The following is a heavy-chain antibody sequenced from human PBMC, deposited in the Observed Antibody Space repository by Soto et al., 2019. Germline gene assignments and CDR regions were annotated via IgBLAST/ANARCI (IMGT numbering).Heavy chain of an antibody. CDR2: IIPIFGTA. D-gene: IGHD3-9*01. CDR1: GGTFSSYA. J-gene: IGHJ6*02. CDR3: ARDSYFDWLSTSGGGMDV. V-gene: IGHV1-69*01. Sequence: QVQLVQSGAEVKKPGSSVKVSCKASGGTFSSYAISWVRQAPGQGLEWMGGIIPIFGTANYAQKFQGRVTITADESTSTVYMELSSLRSEDTAVYYCARDSYFDWLSTSGGGMDVWGQGTTVTVSS.